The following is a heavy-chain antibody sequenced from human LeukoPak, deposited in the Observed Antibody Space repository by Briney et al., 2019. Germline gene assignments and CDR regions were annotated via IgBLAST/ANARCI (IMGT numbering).Heavy chain of an antibody. CDR3: TRGISRGYSFDY. V-gene: IGHV3-48*03. CDR2: ISGSSSAK. D-gene: IGHD3-22*01. CDR1: GFTFSSYE. J-gene: IGHJ4*02. Sequence: GGSLRLSCAASGFTFSSYEMNWVRHAPGKGLEGVSYISGSSSAKYYAESVKGRFTISRDNAKNSLFLQMNSLRAEDTAVYYCTRGISRGYSFDYWGQGTLVTVSS.